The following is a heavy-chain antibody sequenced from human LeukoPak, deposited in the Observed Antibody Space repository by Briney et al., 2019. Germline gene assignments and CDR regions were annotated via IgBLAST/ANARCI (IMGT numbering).Heavy chain of an antibody. J-gene: IGHJ4*02. V-gene: IGHV3-23*01. D-gene: IGHD1-26*01. CDR1: GFTFSSYA. CDR2: ISASGGNT. CDR3: AKENHGIVGATTLIDY. Sequence: GGSLRLSCAASGFTFSSYAMSWIRQAPGKGLEWVSVISASGGNTYYADSVKGRFTISRDNSKNTLYLQMNSLRAEDTAVYYCAKENHGIVGATTLIDYWGQGTLVTVSS.